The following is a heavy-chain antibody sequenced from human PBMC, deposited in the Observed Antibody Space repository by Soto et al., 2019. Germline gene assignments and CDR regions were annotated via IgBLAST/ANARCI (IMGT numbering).Heavy chain of an antibody. CDR1: GFTFSSYG. Sequence: QVQLVESGGGVVQPGRSLRLSCAASGFTFSSYGMHWVRQAPGKGLEWVAVISYDGSNKYYADSVKGRFTISRDNSKNTLYLQMNSLRAEDTAVYYCAKDRPPYGGKGISVIDYWGQGTLVTVSS. D-gene: IGHD2-15*01. CDR3: AKDRPPYGGKGISVIDY. CDR2: ISYDGSNK. V-gene: IGHV3-30*18. J-gene: IGHJ4*02.